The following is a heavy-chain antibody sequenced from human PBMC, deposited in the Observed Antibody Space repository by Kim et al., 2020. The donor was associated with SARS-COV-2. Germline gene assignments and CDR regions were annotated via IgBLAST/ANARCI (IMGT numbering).Heavy chain of an antibody. Sequence: YNKSPLKSRVTISVDTSKIRFSLNLASVTAADTAVYYCARRERWLLHFDYWGQGTLVTVSS. V-gene: IGHV4-39*01. D-gene: IGHD5-12*01. J-gene: IGHJ4*02. CDR3: ARRERWLLHFDY.